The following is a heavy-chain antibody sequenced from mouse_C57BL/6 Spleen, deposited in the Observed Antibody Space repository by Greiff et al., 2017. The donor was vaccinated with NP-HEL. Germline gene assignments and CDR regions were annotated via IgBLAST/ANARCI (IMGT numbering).Heavy chain of an antibody. D-gene: IGHD2-5*01. J-gene: IGHJ3*01. V-gene: IGHV1-15*01. CDR1: GYTFTDYE. CDR2: IDPETGGT. CDR3: TRGDSNFPAWFAY. Sequence: VQRVESGAELVRPGASVTLSCKASGYTFTDYEMHWVKQTPVHGLEWIGAIDPETGGTAYNQKFKGKAILTADKSSSTAYMELRSLTSEDSAVYYCTRGDSNFPAWFAYWGQGTLVTVSA.